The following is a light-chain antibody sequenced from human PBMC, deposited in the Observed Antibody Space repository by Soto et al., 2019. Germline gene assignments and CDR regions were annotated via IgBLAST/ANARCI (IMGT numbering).Light chain of an antibody. CDR1: QSVTSSY. V-gene: IGKV3-20*01. Sequence: EIVLTQSPGTLSLSPGERVTLSCRASQSVTSSYIAWYQQKPGRTPRLLIYGASSRATDIPDRFSGSGSGTDFTLTISRLEPEDFAAYYCQQYGSSPRITFGPGTKVDIK. CDR3: QQYGSSPRIT. CDR2: GAS. J-gene: IGKJ3*01.